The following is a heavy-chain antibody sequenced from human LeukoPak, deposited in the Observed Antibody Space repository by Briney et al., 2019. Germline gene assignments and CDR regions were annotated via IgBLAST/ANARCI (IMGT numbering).Heavy chain of an antibody. CDR2: IIPIFGTA. D-gene: IGHD3-10*01. J-gene: IGHJ4*02. Sequence: SVKVSCKASGGTFSSYAISWVRQAPGQGLEWMGRIIPIFGTANYAQKFQGRVTITTDKSTSTAYMELSSLRSEDTAVYYCARDTHYYGSGSYCDYWGQGTLVTVSS. V-gene: IGHV1-69*05. CDR3: ARDTHYYGSGSYCDY. CDR1: GGTFSSYA.